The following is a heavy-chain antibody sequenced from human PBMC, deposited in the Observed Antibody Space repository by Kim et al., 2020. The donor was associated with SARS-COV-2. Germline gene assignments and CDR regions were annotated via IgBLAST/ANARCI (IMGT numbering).Heavy chain of an antibody. J-gene: IGHJ6*03. V-gene: IGHV1-3*01. Sequence: ASVKVSCKASGYTFTSYAMHWVRQAPGQRLAWMGWINAGNGNTKYSQKFQGRVTITRDTSASTAYMELSSLRSEDTAVYYCARGADSSGYYYNYYYYFMAVWGKGPTDT. CDR1: GYTFTSYA. CDR3: ARGADSSGYYYNYYYYFMAV. CDR2: INAGNGNT. D-gene: IGHD3-22*01.